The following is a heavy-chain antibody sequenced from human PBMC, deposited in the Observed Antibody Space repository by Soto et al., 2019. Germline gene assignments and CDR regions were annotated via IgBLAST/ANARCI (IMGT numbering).Heavy chain of an antibody. CDR1: GYNFTSQS. D-gene: IGHD6-13*01. V-gene: IGHV1-46*01. CDR2: INTSGGST. J-gene: IGHJ6*02. CDR3: ARPIAAAGTNYYYGMDV. Sequence: SVEVSSKASGYNFTSQSMHWVRHAPGQEYEWMGIINTSGGSTSYAQKFQGRVTMTRDTSTSSVYMELSSLRSEDTAVYYCARPIAAAGTNYYYGMDVWGQGTTVTVSS.